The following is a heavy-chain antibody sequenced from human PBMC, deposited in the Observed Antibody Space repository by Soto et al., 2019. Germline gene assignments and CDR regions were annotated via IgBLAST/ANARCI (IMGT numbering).Heavy chain of an antibody. CDR2: ISSSSSYT. V-gene: IGHV3-11*06. CDR3: ARGGLDSSSWYPLLSYYYGMDV. Sequence: GGSLRLSCAASGFTFSDYYMSWIRQAPGKGLEWVSYISSSSSYTNYADSVKGRFTISRDNAKNSLYLQMNSRRAEDTAVYYCARGGLDSSSWYPLLSYYYGMDVWGQGTTVTVSS. J-gene: IGHJ6*02. D-gene: IGHD6-13*01. CDR1: GFTFSDYY.